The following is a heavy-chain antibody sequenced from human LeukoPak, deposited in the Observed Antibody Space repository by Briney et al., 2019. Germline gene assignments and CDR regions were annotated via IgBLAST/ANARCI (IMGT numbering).Heavy chain of an antibody. J-gene: IGHJ4*02. V-gene: IGHV4-39*01. CDR2: ISYTGTT. CDR3: ARHTASGSGTTALNFDY. D-gene: IGHD3-10*01. Sequence: SETLSLTCTVSGGSISSSNYNWVWIRQPPGKGLEWIGSISYTGTTYHNPSLESRVTISVDTSNNQFSLKLSSVTAADTAVYYCARHTASGSGTTALNFDYWGQGTLVTVSS. CDR1: GGSISSSNYN.